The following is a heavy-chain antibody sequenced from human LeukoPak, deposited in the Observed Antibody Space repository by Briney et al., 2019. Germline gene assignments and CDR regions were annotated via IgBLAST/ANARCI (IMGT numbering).Heavy chain of an antibody. CDR3: ASGSYAY. J-gene: IGHJ4*02. Sequence: PGGSLRLSCAVSGLTVSSNYMNWVRQAPGKGLEWVSVIFSDGSAYYADSVKGRFTISRDNSKNTLYLQLNSLRAEDTAVYYCASGSYAYWGQGTLVTVLS. CDR2: IFSDGSA. CDR1: GLTVSSNY. D-gene: IGHD1-26*01. V-gene: IGHV3-66*01.